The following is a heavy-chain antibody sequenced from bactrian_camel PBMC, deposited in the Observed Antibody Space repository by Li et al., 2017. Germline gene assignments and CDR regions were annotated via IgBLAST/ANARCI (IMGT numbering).Heavy chain of an antibody. Sequence: HVQLVESGGGSVQAGGSLRLSCKVSGHSRGSNCVGWYRLPPGRAPAEREGIAAIRRDGGETWYAASVKGRFTISRDNAKNTVYLQMNSLKSEDTALYYCAHEIGAGGGDFASWGQGTQVTVS. J-gene: IGHJ6*01. CDR3: AHEIGAGGGDFAS. CDR1: GHSRGSNC. CDR2: IRRDGGET. D-gene: IGHD6*01. V-gene: IGHV3S45*01.